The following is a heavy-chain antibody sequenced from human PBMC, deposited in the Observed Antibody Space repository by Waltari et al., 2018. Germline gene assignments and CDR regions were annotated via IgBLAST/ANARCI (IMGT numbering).Heavy chain of an antibody. CDR2: IKQDGSDT. CDR3: ARDWEGDRPNFDY. V-gene: IGHV3-7*04. D-gene: IGHD1-26*01. J-gene: IGHJ4*02. CDR1: GFTFNTFW. Sequence: EVQLVESGGGLVQPGGSLRLSCVGSGFTFNTFWMSWVRQAPGKGLEWVTDIKQDGSDTYYADSVKGRFTVSRDNAKNSLYLQMNSLRVEDTAVYYCARDWEGDRPNFDYWGQGTLVTVSS.